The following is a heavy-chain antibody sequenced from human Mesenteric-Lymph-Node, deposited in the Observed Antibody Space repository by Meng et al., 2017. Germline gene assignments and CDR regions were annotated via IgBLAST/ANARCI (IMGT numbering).Heavy chain of an antibody. CDR1: GGSISSSSYY. D-gene: IGHD6-13*01. Sequence: SETLSLTCTVSGGSISSSSYYWGWIRQPPGKGLEWIGSIYYSGSTYYNPSLKSRVTISVDTSKNQFSLKLSSVTAADTAVYYCARGLGYSSSYYWGQGTLVTVSS. J-gene: IGHJ4*02. CDR3: ARGLGYSSSYY. CDR2: IYYSGST. V-gene: IGHV4-39*07.